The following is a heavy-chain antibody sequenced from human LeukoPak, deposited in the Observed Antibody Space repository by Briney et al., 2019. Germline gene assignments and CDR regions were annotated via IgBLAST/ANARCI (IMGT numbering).Heavy chain of an antibody. J-gene: IGHJ5*02. CDR1: GFTFSSYA. V-gene: IGHV3-23*01. Sequence: GGSLRLSCAASGFTFSSYAMSWVRQAPGKGLEWVSAMNPSGVSTYYADSVKGRFTISRDNSKNTLYLQMNSLRAEDTAVYYCAKDTNYYDSSGYTNWFDPWGQGTLVTVSS. CDR2: MNPSGVST. D-gene: IGHD3-22*01. CDR3: AKDTNYYDSSGYTNWFDP.